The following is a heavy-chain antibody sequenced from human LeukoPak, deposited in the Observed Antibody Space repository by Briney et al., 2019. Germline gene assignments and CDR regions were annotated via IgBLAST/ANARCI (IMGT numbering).Heavy chain of an antibody. CDR3: AKDATASPYFHWFNN. CDR2: ISSGDRT. Sequence: GGSLRLSCAASGFTFSSYAMNWVRQAPGKGLEWVAGISSGDRTFHAESVKGRFTISRDKSKDTLYLQMNSLRAEDTAVYYCAKDATASPYFHWFNNWGQGTQVIVSS. J-gene: IGHJ1*01. CDR1: GFTFSSYA. V-gene: IGHV3-23*01. D-gene: IGHD3-9*01.